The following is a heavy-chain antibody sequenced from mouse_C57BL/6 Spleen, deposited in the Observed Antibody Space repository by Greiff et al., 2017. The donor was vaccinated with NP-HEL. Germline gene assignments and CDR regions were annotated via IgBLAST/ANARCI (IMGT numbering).Heavy chain of an antibody. Sequence: VQLKQSGAELVRPGASVKLSCTASGFNIKDYYMHWVKQRPEQGLEWIGRIDPEDGDTEYAPKFQGKATMTADTSSNTAYLQLSSLTSEDTAVYYCTTSDQATAWFAYWGQGTLVTVSA. D-gene: IGHD3-2*02. J-gene: IGHJ3*01. V-gene: IGHV14-1*01. CDR1: GFNIKDYY. CDR2: IDPEDGDT. CDR3: TTSDQATAWFAY.